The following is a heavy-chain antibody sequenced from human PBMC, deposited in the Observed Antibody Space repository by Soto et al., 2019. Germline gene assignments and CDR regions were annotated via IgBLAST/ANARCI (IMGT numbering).Heavy chain of an antibody. J-gene: IGHJ4*02. CDR2: ISYDGSNK. Sequence: PGGSLRLSCAASGFTFSSYGMHWVRQAPGKGLEWVAVISYDGSNKYYADSVKGRFTISRDNSKNTLYLQMNSLRAEDTAVYYCARETYYDILTGYYNYWGQGTLVTVSS. CDR3: ARETYYDILTGYYNY. D-gene: IGHD3-9*01. CDR1: GFTFSSYG. V-gene: IGHV3-30*03.